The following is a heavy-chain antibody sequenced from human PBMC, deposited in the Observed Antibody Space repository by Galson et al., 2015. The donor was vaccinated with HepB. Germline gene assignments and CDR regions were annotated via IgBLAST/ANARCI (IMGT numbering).Heavy chain of an antibody. V-gene: IGHV1-69*06. J-gene: IGHJ5*02. CDR1: GGTFSSYA. D-gene: IGHD3-10*01. CDR2: IIPIFGTA. CDR3: ARGDYYGSPFDP. Sequence: SVKVSCKASGGTFSSYAISWVRQAPGQGLEWMGGIIPIFGTANYAQKFQGRVTITADKSTSTAYMELSSLRSEDTAVYYCARGDYYGSPFDPWGQGTLVTVSS.